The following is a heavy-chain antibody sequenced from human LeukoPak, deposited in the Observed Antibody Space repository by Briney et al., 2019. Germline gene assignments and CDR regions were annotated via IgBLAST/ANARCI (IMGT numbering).Heavy chain of an antibody. CDR1: GYTFTSYY. D-gene: IGHD2-2*01. Sequence: ASVKVSCKASGYTFTSYYMHWVRQAPGQGLEWMGWISAYNGNTNYAQKLQGRVTMTTDTSTSTAYMELRSLRSDDTAVYYCARGVPVTSYYYYGMDVWGQGTTVTVSS. V-gene: IGHV1-18*04. J-gene: IGHJ6*02. CDR2: ISAYNGNT. CDR3: ARGVPVTSYYYYGMDV.